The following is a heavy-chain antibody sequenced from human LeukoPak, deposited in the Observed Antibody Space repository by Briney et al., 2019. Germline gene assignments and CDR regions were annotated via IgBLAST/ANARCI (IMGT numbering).Heavy chain of an antibody. Sequence: PGGSLRLSCAASGFTFSSYGMHWVRQAPGKGLEWVAVISYDGSNKYYADSVKGRFTISRDNSKNTLYLQMNSLRAEDTAVYYCAKGRQLVLDWFDPWGQGTLVTVSS. J-gene: IGHJ5*02. D-gene: IGHD6-13*01. CDR3: AKGRQLVLDWFDP. CDR1: GFTFSSYG. V-gene: IGHV3-30*18. CDR2: ISYDGSNK.